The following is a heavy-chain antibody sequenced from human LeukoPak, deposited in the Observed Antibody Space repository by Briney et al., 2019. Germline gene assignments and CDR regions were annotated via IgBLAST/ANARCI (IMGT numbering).Heavy chain of an antibody. J-gene: IGHJ1*01. CDR2: ISDDGSKK. V-gene: IGHV3-30*03. Sequence: PGRSLRLSCVASGFTFSSYGMHWVRQAPGEGLEWVAVISDDGSKKYYVDSVKGRFTISRDNSKNTLYLQMNSLRDEDTAVYYCARDSCSSGSCYGWGQGTLVTVSS. CDR3: ARDSCSSGSCYG. D-gene: IGHD2-15*01. CDR1: GFTFSSYG.